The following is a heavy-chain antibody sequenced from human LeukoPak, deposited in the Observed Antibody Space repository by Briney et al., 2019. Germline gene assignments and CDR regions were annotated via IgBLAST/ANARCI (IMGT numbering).Heavy chain of an antibody. Sequence: GGSLGLSCAASGFTFSSFAMTWVRQAPGKGLEWVSGFDGNGPNTYYADSVKGRFTISRDNSKNTLYLQMNSLRAEDTAVYYCAKDPPLSVVWGQGTLVTVSS. CDR2: FDGNGPNT. V-gene: IGHV3-23*01. CDR1: GFTFSSFA. CDR3: AKDPPLSVV. J-gene: IGHJ4*02.